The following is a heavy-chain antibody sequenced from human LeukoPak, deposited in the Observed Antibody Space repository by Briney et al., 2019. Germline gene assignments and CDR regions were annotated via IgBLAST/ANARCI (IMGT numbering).Heavy chain of an antibody. CDR1: GFAFSNYA. CDR2: ISGFNT. CDR3: ARKKRSSWDSGLDV. J-gene: IGHJ6*02. Sequence: GGSLRLSCTTSGFAFSNYAMNWVRQAPRKGPELVSVISGFNTYYADSVQGRFTIFRDNSKNVLYLQMDRLRAEDTALYHCARKKRSSWDSGLDVWGQGTTVTVSS. V-gene: IGHV3-23*01. D-gene: IGHD6-13*01.